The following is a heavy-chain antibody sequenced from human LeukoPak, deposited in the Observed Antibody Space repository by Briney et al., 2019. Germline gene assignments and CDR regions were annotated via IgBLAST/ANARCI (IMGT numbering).Heavy chain of an antibody. Sequence: PGGSLRLSCAASGFTFNDYYMSWIRQAPGKGLEWVSVIFGGERTYYADSVRGRFTISRDNSKNSLYLQMNSLRTEDTALYYCAKDMAPYSSSSESLEYWGQGTLVTVSS. V-gene: IGHV3-43*02. CDR3: AKDMAPYSSSSESLEY. J-gene: IGHJ4*02. D-gene: IGHD6-13*01. CDR2: IFGGERT. CDR1: GFTFNDYY.